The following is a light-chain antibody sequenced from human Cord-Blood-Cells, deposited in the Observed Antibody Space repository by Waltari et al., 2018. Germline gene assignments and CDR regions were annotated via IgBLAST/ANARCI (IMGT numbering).Light chain of an antibody. CDR3: QQRSNWPT. J-gene: IGKJ4*01. CDR1: QSVSSY. CDR2: DAS. V-gene: IGKV3-11*01. Sequence: EIVLTQSPATLSLSPGERATLSCRASQSVSSYLAWYQQKPGQAPRLLIYDASNRATGIPARFSGSRSGTDVTLTIGSLEPEDFAVYYCQQRSNWPTFGGGTKVEIK.